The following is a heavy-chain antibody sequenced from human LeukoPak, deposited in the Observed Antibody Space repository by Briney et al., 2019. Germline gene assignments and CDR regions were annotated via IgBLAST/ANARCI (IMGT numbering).Heavy chain of an antibody. V-gene: IGHV3-30-3*02. J-gene: IGHJ4*02. D-gene: IGHD6-19*01. CDR3: AKTDTSGWSRPLDC. CDR1: GFTFSSYA. CDR2: ISSDGSNK. Sequence: GGSLRLSCAASGFTFSSYAMHWVRQAPGKGLEWVAVISSDGSNKYYAGSVEGRFTISRDNYNNTLLLQMNSLRAEDTAVYYCAKTDTSGWSRPLDCWGQGTLVTVSS.